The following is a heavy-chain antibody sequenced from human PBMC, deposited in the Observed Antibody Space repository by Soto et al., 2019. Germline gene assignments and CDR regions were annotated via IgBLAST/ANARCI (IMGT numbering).Heavy chain of an antibody. CDR1: GGSISSGGYY. CDR2: IYYSGST. J-gene: IGHJ3*02. D-gene: IGHD3-22*01. V-gene: IGHV4-31*03. CDR3: ARVSGIVAVITSHAFDI. Sequence: PSYTLSLTCTVSGGSISSGGYYWSWIRQHPGKGLEWIGYIYYSGSTYYNPSLKSRVTISVDTSKNQFSLKLSSVTAADTAVYYCARVSGIVAVITSHAFDIWGQGTIVTVSS.